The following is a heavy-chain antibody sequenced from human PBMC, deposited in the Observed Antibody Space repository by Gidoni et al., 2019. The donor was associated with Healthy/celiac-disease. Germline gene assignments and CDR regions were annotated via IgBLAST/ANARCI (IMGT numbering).Heavy chain of an antibody. V-gene: IGHV3-33*01. D-gene: IGHD3-22*01. J-gene: IGHJ4*02. CDR2: IWYDGSNK. Sequence: QVQLVESGGGVVQPGRSLRLSCAASGFTFSSYGMHWVRQAPGKGLEWVAVIWYDGSNKYYADSVKGRFTISRDNSKNTLYLQMNSLRAEDTAVYYCARYLTMIVVAPGYWGQGTLVTVSS. CDR3: ARYLTMIVVAPGY. CDR1: GFTFSSYG.